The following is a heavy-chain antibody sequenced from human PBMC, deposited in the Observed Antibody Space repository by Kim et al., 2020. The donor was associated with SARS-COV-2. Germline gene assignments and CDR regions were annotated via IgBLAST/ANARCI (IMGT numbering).Heavy chain of an antibody. CDR1: GGPIRSYY. J-gene: IGHJ5*02. CDR2: VYHTGNT. CDR3: ASEGAGAVGWFDP. D-gene: IGHD3-10*01. V-gene: IGHV4-59*01. Sequence: SETLSLTCSVSGGPIRSYYWTWIRQSPGKRLEWIGYVYHTGNTNYNPSLKGRVTISLDTSNKQFSLTLTSVTAADTAVYYCASEGAGAVGWFDPWGQGTLVSVSS.